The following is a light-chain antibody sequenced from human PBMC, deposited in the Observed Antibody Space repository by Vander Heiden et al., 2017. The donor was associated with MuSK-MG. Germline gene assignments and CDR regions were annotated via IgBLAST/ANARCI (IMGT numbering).Light chain of an antibody. CDR3: QSYDSSLSGVV. CDR1: SSNSGAGYD. CDR2: GNS. Sequence: QSVLTQPPSVSGAPGQRVTLSRTGSSSNSGAGYDVHWYQQLPGTAPKLLIYGNSNQPSGVPDRFSGSKSGTSASLAITGLQAEDEADYYCQSYDSSLSGVVFGGGTKLTVL. J-gene: IGLJ2*01. V-gene: IGLV1-40*01.